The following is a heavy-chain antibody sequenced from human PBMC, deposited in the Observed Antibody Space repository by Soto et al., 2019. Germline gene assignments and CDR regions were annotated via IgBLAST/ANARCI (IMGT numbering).Heavy chain of an antibody. Sequence: GASVKVSCKASGYTFTGYYMHWVRQAPGQGLEWMGWINPNSGGTNYAQKFQGWVTMTRDTSISTAYMELSRLRSDDTAVYYCASGLNSSGWYWPIDYYYYYGMDVWGQGTTVTVSS. CDR1: GYTFTGYY. D-gene: IGHD6-19*01. CDR2: INPNSGGT. J-gene: IGHJ6*02. CDR3: ASGLNSSGWYWPIDYYYYYGMDV. V-gene: IGHV1-2*04.